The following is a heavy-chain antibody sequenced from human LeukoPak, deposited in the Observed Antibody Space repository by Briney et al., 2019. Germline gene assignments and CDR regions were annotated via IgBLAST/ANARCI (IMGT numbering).Heavy chain of an antibody. CDR1: GFTFSSYE. CDR2: ISSSGSSI. J-gene: IGHJ4*02. D-gene: IGHD3-22*01. Sequence: GGFLRLSCAASGFTFSSYEMNWVRQAPGKGLDCVAYISSSGSSIYYADSVKGRFTISRDNAKNSLYLQMSSLRAEDTAVYYCARGGFYDRSGYYDYWGQGTLVSVSS. V-gene: IGHV3-48*03. CDR3: ARGGFYDRSGYYDY.